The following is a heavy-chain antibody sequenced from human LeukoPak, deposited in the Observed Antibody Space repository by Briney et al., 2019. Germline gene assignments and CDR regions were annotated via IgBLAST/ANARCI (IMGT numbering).Heavy chain of an antibody. Sequence: QPGGSLRLSCAASGFTFNSYAMSWVRQAPGKGLEWVSAISGSTGGTYYADSVRGRFTISRDNSKNTLYLQMNSLRAEDTAVYYCAKNYDFWSQLDIWGQGTIVTISS. CDR3: AKNYDFWSQLDI. CDR2: ISGSTGGT. CDR1: GFTFNSYA. D-gene: IGHD3-3*01. V-gene: IGHV3-23*01. J-gene: IGHJ3*02.